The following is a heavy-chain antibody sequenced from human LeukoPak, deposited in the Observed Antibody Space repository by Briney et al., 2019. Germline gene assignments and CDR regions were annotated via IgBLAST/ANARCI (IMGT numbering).Heavy chain of an antibody. D-gene: IGHD5-24*01. V-gene: IGHV4-61*01. CDR1: GGSVSSSNYY. Sequence: SETLSLTCTVSGGSVSSSNYYWSWIRQPPGKGLGCIGYIFNSGSTNYNPSLKSRVTISVDTSKNQFSLKLSSVTAADTAVYYCASGPTILKYYFDYWGQGILVTVSS. J-gene: IGHJ4*02. CDR2: IFNSGST. CDR3: ASGPTILKYYFDY.